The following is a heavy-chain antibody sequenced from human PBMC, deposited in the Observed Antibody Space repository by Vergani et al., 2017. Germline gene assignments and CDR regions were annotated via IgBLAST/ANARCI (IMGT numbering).Heavy chain of an antibody. V-gene: IGHV3-30*18. Sequence: QVQLVESGGGVVQPGRSLRLSCAASGFTFSSYGMHWVRQAPGKGLEWVAVISYDGSNKYYADSVKGRFTISRDNSKNTLNLQMNSLRAEDTAVYYCAKDAIAARPDGLYYYYMDVWGKGTTVTVSS. CDR1: GFTFSSYG. D-gene: IGHD6-6*01. CDR3: AKDAIAARPDGLYYYYMDV. CDR2: ISYDGSNK. J-gene: IGHJ6*03.